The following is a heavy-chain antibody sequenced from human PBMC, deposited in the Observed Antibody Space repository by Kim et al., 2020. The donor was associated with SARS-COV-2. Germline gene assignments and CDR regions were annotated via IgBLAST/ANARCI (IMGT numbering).Heavy chain of an antibody. V-gene: IGHV5-51*01. CDR3: ARHRGYYYDSSGYYYGLYDAFDI. J-gene: IGHJ3*02. CDR2: IYPGDSDT. D-gene: IGHD3-22*01. CDR1: GYSFTSYW. Sequence: GESLKISCKGSGYSFTSYWIGWVRQMPGKGLEWMGIIYPGDSDTRYSPSFQGQVTISADKSISTAYLQWSSLKASDTAMYYCARHRGYYYDSSGYYYGLYDAFDIWGQGTMVTVSS.